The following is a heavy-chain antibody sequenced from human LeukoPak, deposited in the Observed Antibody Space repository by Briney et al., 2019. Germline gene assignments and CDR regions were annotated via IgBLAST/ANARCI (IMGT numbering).Heavy chain of an antibody. J-gene: IGHJ3*02. D-gene: IGHD3-10*01. CDR3: ARLETWDGSGSYLTSWLYAFDI. Sequence: PGGSLRLSCAASGFTFSSYGMHWVRQAPGKGVEWVAVIWYDGSNKYYADSVKGRFTISRDNSKNTLYLQMNSLRAEDTAVYYCARLETWDGSGSYLTSWLYAFDIWGQGTMVTVSS. CDR2: IWYDGSNK. CDR1: GFTFSSYG. V-gene: IGHV3-33*01.